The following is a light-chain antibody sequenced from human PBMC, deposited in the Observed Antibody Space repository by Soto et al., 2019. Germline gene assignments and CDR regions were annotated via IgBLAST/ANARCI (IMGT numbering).Light chain of an antibody. J-gene: IGLJ1*01. V-gene: IGLV2-23*01. CDR1: SSDVGSYIL. CDR3: CLSAGSSTYV. Sequence: QSVLTQPASVSGSPGQSITISCTGTSSDVGSYILVSWYQQHPGKVPKLMIYEGIKRPSGVSNRFSGSKSGNTAFLTISGLQAEDDADYYYCLSAGSSTYVFGTGTKLTVL. CDR2: EGI.